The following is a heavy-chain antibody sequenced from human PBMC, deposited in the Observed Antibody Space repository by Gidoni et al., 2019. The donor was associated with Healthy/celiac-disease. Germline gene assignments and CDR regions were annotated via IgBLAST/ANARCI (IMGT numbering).Heavy chain of an antibody. CDR2: ISYDGSNK. V-gene: IGHV3-30-3*01. J-gene: IGHJ6*04. CDR1: GFTFSSYA. Sequence: QVQLVESGGGVVQPGRSLGLSCAASGFTFSSYAMHWVRQAPGKGLEWVAVISYDGSNKYYADSVKGRFTISRDNSKNTLYLQMNSLRAEDTAVYYCARYDRSGVVAATGYYGMDVWGKGTTVTVSS. D-gene: IGHD2-15*01. CDR3: ARYDRSGVVAATGYYGMDV.